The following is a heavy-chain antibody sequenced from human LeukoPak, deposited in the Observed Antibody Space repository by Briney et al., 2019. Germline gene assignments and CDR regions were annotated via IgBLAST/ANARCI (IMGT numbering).Heavy chain of an antibody. CDR2: INQDGSEK. CDR3: ARDELEPFDY. Sequence: PGGSLRLSCAASGFTFSSYWMNWVRQAPGKGLEWVASINQDGSEKYYLDSVKGRFTISRDNAKNSLYLQMNSLRDEDTAVYYCARDELEPFDYWGQGTLVTVSS. D-gene: IGHD1-1*01. J-gene: IGHJ4*02. CDR1: GFTFSSYW. V-gene: IGHV3-7*01.